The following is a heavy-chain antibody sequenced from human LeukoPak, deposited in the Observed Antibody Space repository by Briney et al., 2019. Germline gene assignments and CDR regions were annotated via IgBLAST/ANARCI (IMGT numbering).Heavy chain of an antibody. CDR3: ARSNQADDY. CDR1: GFTFSSYW. CDR2: INPGGSSI. D-gene: IGHD1-14*01. V-gene: IGHV3-74*01. J-gene: IGHJ4*02. Sequence: GGSLRLSCAASGFTFSSYWMHWVRQVPGQGLVWVARINPGGSSITYADSVKGRFTISRDNAKNTLYLQMDSLRAEDTGAYYCARSNQADDYWGQGTLVTVSS.